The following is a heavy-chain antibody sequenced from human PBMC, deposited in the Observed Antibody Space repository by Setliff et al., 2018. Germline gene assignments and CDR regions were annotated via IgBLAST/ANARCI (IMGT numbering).Heavy chain of an antibody. J-gene: IGHJ4*02. Sequence: ASVKVSCKASGYTFTYFGVSWLRLAPGQGLEWMGWISGHNGKTIIEPKFQGRVTLTTDTSTTTAYMELRGLTSGDTAIYYCARLVRYCSTTTCQRASGDEYLGQGTLVTVSS. CDR1: GYTFTYFG. V-gene: IGHV1-18*01. D-gene: IGHD2-8*01. CDR2: ISGHNGKT. CDR3: ARLVRYCSTTTCQRASGDEY.